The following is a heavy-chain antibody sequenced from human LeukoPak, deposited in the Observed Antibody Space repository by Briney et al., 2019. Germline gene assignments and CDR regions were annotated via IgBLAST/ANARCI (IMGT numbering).Heavy chain of an antibody. CDR1: GGSISSYY. Sequence: PSETLSLTCTVSGGSISSYYWSWIRQPAGKGLEWIGRIYTSGSTNYNPSLKSRVTLSVDTSENQFSLKLSSVTAADTAVYYCARRLPNVDTAHSAGYAFDIWGQGTMVTVSS. V-gene: IGHV4-4*07. D-gene: IGHD5-18*01. CDR2: IYTSGST. J-gene: IGHJ3*02. CDR3: ARRLPNVDTAHSAGYAFDI.